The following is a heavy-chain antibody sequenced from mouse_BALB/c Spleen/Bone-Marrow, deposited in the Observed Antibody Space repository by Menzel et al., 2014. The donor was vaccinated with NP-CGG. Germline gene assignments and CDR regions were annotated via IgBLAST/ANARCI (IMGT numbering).Heavy chain of an antibody. J-gene: IGHJ2*01. D-gene: IGHD1-1*01. CDR1: GFTFSSYG. CDR2: ISSGGSYT. Sequence: EVQLVESGGDLVKPGGSLKLSCAASGFTFSSYGMSWVRQTPDKRLEWVATISSGGSYTYYPDSVKGRFTISRDNAKNTLYLQMSSLKSEDTAMYYWARPTTVVATGGSFDYWGQGTTLTVSS. V-gene: IGHV5-6*01. CDR3: ARPTTVVATGGSFDY.